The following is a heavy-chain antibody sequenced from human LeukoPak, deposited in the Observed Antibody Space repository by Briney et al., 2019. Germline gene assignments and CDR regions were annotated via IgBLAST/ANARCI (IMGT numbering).Heavy chain of an antibody. CDR1: GFTFSSYS. D-gene: IGHD3-10*01. V-gene: IGHV3-21*01. Sequence: PGGSLRLSCAASGFTFSSYSMNWVRQAPGKGLEWVSSISSSSSYIYYADSVKGRFTISRDNAKNSLYLQMNSLRAEDTAVYYCARSGPVQGVIREGGDYWGQGTLVTVSS. CDR2: ISSSSSYI. J-gene: IGHJ4*02. CDR3: ARSGPVQGVIREGGDY.